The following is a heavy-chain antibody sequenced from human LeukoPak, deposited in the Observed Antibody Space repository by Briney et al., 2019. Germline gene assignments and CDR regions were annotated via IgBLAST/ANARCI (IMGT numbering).Heavy chain of an antibody. CDR3: ARVAGDFWSGPSPYWYFDL. CDR1: GFTFSSYS. J-gene: IGHJ2*01. CDR2: ISSSVRTI. Sequence: GGSPRLSCAASGFTFSSYSMNWVRQAPGKGLEWVSYISSSVRTIYYADSVKGRFTISRDNAKNSLYLQMNSLRAEDTAVYYCARVAGDFWSGPSPYWYFDLWGRGTLVTVSS. V-gene: IGHV3-48*01. D-gene: IGHD3-3*01.